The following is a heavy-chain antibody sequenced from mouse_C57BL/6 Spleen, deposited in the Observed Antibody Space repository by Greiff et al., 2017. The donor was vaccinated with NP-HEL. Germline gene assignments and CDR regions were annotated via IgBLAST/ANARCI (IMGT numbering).Heavy chain of an antibody. V-gene: IGHV5-9*01. D-gene: IGHD1-1*01. CDR1: GFTFSSYT. CDR3: ARIYYGSILYFGY. J-gene: IGHJ2*01. Sequence: EVKLVESGGGLVKPGGSLKLSCAASGFTFSSYTMSWVRQTPEKRLEWVATISGGGGNTYYPDSVKGRVTISGDNAKNTAYLQMSSLRSEDTALYSCARIYYGSILYFGYWGQGATLTVSS. CDR2: ISGGGGNT.